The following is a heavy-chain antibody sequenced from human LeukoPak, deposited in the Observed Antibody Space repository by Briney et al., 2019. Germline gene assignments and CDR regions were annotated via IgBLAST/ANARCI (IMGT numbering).Heavy chain of an antibody. CDR1: GFILSRKY. Sequence: GGSLRLSCAGSGFILSRKYMNWVRQAPGKGLGVVAAILAGGATYYADPVKGRFTISRDSSTNILYLQMNSLRVDDQAIYYCTRDREPDIGWDLVYW. D-gene: IGHD6-19*01. CDR2: ILAGGAT. J-gene: IGHJ2*01. CDR3: TRDREPDIGWDLVYW. V-gene: IGHV3-53*01.